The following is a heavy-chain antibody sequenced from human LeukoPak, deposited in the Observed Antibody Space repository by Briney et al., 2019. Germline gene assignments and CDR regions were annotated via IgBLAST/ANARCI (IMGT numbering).Heavy chain of an antibody. D-gene: IGHD3-9*01. V-gene: IGHV3-66*01. CDR3: ATIRLATNDAFDI. J-gene: IGHJ3*02. Sequence: GGSLRLSCVASGFTVRNNYMSWVRQAPWKGLEWVSVIYISGSAYYADSVKDRFTISRDNSKNTLYLQMNSLRAEDTAVYYCATIRLATNDAFDIWGQGTMVTVSS. CDR1: GFTVRNNY. CDR2: IYISGSA.